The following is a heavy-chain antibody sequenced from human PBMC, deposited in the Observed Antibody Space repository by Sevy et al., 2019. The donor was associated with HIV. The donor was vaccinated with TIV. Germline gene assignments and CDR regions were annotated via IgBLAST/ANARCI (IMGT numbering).Heavy chain of an antibody. Sequence: SETLSLTCAVSGGSISSGGYSWSWIRQPPGKGLEWIGYIYHSGSTYYNPSLKSRVTISVDRSNNQFSLKLSSVTAADTAVYYCARIVVVAATPQRFDPWGQGTLVTVSS. CDR1: GGSISSGGYS. CDR2: IYHSGST. CDR3: ARIVVVAATPQRFDP. J-gene: IGHJ5*02. V-gene: IGHV4-30-2*01. D-gene: IGHD2-15*01.